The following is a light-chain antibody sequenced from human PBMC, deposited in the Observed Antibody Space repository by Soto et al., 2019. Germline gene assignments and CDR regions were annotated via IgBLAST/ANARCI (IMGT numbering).Light chain of an antibody. Sequence: EIVLTQSPATLSLSPGERATLSCRASQSVSGYLVWYQQKPGQAPRLLIYEASTRATGIPARFSGSGTGTYFTLTTNSLEPEDFAVYFCHQRSYWPWTFGQGTKVEIK. CDR1: QSVSGY. V-gene: IGKV3-11*01. CDR3: HQRSYWPWT. CDR2: EAS. J-gene: IGKJ1*01.